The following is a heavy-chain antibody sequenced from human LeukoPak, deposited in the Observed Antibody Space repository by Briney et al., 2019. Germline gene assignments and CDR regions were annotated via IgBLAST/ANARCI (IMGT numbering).Heavy chain of an antibody. CDR1: GGTFSSYA. CDR3: AREGDDYSTHYYREV. D-gene: IGHD4-11*01. Sequence: SVKVSCKASGGTFSSYAISWVRQAPGQGLEWMGGIIPIFGTANYAQKFQGRVTITTDESTSTAYMELSSLRSEDTAVYYCAREGDDYSTHYYREVWAKGTTVTVSS. J-gene: IGHJ6*03. CDR2: IIPIFGTA. V-gene: IGHV1-69*05.